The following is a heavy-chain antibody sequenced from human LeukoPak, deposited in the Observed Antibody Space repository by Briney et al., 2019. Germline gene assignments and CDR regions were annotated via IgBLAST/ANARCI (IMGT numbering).Heavy chain of an antibody. V-gene: IGHV5-51*01. J-gene: IGHJ4*02. CDR2: IYVGDSDT. CDR1: GDSFSTYW. CDR3: ARRKMYFYDSSGYYLFDH. Sequence: GESLKISCQCSGDSFSTYWIGWVGQMPGRGLEWMGIIYVGDSDTRYSPSFQGQVTISADKSISTAYLQWSSLKASDTAMYYCARRKMYFYDSSGYYLFDHWGQGTLVTVSS. D-gene: IGHD3-22*01.